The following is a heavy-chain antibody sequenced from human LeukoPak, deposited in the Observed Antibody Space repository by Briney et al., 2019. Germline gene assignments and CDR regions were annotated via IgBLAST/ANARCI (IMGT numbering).Heavy chain of an antibody. J-gene: IGHJ4*02. D-gene: IGHD3-22*01. CDR3: AREGGERSYYDSSGYYCDC. V-gene: IGHV1-2*02. CDR2: INPKSGGT. Sequence: GASVKVSCKASAYPFTGYYMHWVRQAPGQGLEWMGWINPKSGGTNCAQKFQGRVTMTRDTSISTAYMELSSLRSDDTAVYYCAREGGERSYYDSSGYYCDCWGQGTLVTVSS. CDR1: AYPFTGYY.